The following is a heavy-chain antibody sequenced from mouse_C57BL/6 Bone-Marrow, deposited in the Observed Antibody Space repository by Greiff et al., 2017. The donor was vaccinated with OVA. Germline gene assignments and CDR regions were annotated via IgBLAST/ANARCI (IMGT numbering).Heavy chain of an antibody. CDR1: GYTFTDYE. D-gene: IGHD2-5*01. V-gene: IGHV1-15*01. CDR2: IDPETGGT. CDR3: TRGYSNYYAMDY. J-gene: IGHJ4*01. Sequence: VKLMESGAELVRPGASVTLSCKASGYTFTDYEMHWVKLTPVHGLEWIGAIDPETGGTAYNQKFKGKAILTADKSSSTAYMELRSLTSEDSAVYYCTRGYSNYYAMDYWGQGTSVTVSS.